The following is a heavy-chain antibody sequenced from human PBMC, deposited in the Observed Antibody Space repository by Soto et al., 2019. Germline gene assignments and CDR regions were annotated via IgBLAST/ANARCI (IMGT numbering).Heavy chain of an antibody. Sequence: QVQLQESGPGLVKPSETLSLTCTVSGGSVSSGSYYWSWIRQPPWKGLEWIGYIYYSGSTNYNPSLKSRVTISVDTSKNQFSLKLSSATAADTAVYYCARIPYDILTGYGYYGMDVWGQGTTVTVSS. J-gene: IGHJ6*02. CDR1: GGSVSSGSYY. D-gene: IGHD3-9*01. CDR3: ARIPYDILTGYGYYGMDV. CDR2: IYYSGST. V-gene: IGHV4-61*01.